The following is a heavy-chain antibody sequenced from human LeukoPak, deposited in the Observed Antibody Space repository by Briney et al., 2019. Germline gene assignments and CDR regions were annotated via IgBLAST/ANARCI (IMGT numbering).Heavy chain of an antibody. V-gene: IGHV3-21*01. Sequence: GGSLRLSCAASGFTFSSYSMNWVRQAPGKGLEWVSSISSSSSYIYYADSVKGRFTISRDNAKNSLYLQMNSLRAEDTAVYCCAIAGCSGGSCYDSWGQGTMVTVSS. CDR2: ISSSSSYI. CDR1: GFTFSSYS. D-gene: IGHD2-15*01. CDR3: AIAGCSGGSCYDS. J-gene: IGHJ3*01.